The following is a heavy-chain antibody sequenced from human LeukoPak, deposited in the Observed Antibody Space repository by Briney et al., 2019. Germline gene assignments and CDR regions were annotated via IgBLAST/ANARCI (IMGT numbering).Heavy chain of an antibody. CDR1: GYSISSGYY. D-gene: IGHD3-10*01. J-gene: IGHJ3*02. CDR2: IYHSGNT. Sequence: SETLSLTCTVSGYSISSGYYWGWIRQPPGKGLEWIGGIYHSGNTYYNPSLKSRVTISVDTSKNQFSLKLSSVTAADTAVYYCASVPTNYGSQAFDIWGQGTMVTVSS. V-gene: IGHV4-38-2*02. CDR3: ASVPTNYGSQAFDI.